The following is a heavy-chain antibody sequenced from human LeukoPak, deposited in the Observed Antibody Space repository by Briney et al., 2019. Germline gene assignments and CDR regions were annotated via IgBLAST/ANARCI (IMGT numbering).Heavy chain of an antibody. V-gene: IGHV1-18*01. CDR3: ARDRGVAPFDY. CDR1: GYTLTELS. D-gene: IGHD3-3*01. CDR2: ISGYNGNT. Sequence: ASVKVSCKVSGYTLTELSMHWVRQAPGQGLEWMGWISGYNGNTNYAQKFQGRVIMTTDTSTTTAYMELRSLRSDDTAVYYCARDRGVAPFDYWGQGTLVTVSS. J-gene: IGHJ4*02.